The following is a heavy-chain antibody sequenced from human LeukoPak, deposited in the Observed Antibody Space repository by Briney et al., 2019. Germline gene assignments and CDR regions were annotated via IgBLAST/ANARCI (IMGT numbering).Heavy chain of an antibody. CDR3: ARELPPNAVDY. Sequence: SETLSLTCAVYGGSFSGYYWSWIRQPPGKGLEWIGEINHSGSTNYNPSLKSRVTISVDRSKNQFSLKLSSVIAADTAVYYCARELPPNAVDYWGQGTLVTVSS. CDR1: GGSFSGYY. D-gene: IGHD1-26*01. CDR2: INHSGST. J-gene: IGHJ4*02. V-gene: IGHV4-34*01.